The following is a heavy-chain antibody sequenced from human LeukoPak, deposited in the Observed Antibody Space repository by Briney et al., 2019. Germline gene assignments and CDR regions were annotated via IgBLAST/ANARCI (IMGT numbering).Heavy chain of an antibody. Sequence: APVKVSCKASGYTFTSYGISWVRQAPGQGLEWMGWISAYNGNTNYAQKLQGRVTMTTDTSTSTAYMELRSLRSDDTAVYYCARDEQWLVRGRLTLDYWGQGTLVTVSS. D-gene: IGHD6-19*01. V-gene: IGHV1-18*01. CDR2: ISAYNGNT. J-gene: IGHJ4*02. CDR3: ARDEQWLVRGRLTLDY. CDR1: GYTFTSYG.